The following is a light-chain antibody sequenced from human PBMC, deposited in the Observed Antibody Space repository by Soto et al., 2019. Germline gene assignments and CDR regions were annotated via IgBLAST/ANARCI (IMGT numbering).Light chain of an antibody. J-gene: IGLJ3*02. CDR1: SGDVDDFKY. V-gene: IGLV2-11*01. CDR3: CSYALNYVV. Sequence: QSVLTQPRSVSGSPGQSVTISCTATSGDVDDFKYVSWYQQHPGKGPKLFIYDVSKRPSGVPHRFSGSKSGNTASLTISGLQAEDEADYYCCSYALNYVVFGGGTKLTVL. CDR2: DVS.